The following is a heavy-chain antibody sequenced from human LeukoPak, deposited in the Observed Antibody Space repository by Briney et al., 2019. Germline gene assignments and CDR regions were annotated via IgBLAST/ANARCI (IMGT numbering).Heavy chain of an antibody. D-gene: IGHD5-12*01. CDR2: ISSSGSTI. Sequence: PGGSLRLSCAASGFTVSTNYMTWVRQAPGKGLEWVSYISSSGSTIYYADSVKGRFTISRDNAKNSLYLQMNSLRAEDTAVYYCARQTSGYSGYDYLANYYYGMDVWGQGTTVTVSS. J-gene: IGHJ6*02. CDR3: ARQTSGYSGYDYLANYYYGMDV. V-gene: IGHV3-48*03. CDR1: GFTVSTNY.